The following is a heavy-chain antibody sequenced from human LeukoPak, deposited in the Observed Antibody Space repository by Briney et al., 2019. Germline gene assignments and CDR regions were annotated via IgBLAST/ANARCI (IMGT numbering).Heavy chain of an antibody. Sequence: SETLSLTCTVSGGSFNSGSYYWSWIRQPPGTGLEWIGYIYDSGSTNHNPSLKSRVTMSEDTSKNQFSLKLSSVTAADTAVYYCARDLGNWFDPWGQGTLVTVSS. J-gene: IGHJ5*02. CDR1: GGSFNSGSYY. CDR2: IYDSGST. V-gene: IGHV4-61*01. CDR3: ARDLGNWFDP.